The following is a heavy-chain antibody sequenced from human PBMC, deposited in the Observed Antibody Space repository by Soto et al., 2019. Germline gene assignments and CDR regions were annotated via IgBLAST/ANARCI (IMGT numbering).Heavy chain of an antibody. V-gene: IGHV1-18*01. CDR3: ATVGHCSSRGCCTPLDYYGMDV. CDR1: GYIFNTHG. Sequence: GASVKVSCKASGYIFNTHGISWMRQAPGQGLEWMGWISAHNGNTHYAQKFQDRVTLTTDTSTSTAYMGLRSLTSDDTAVYYCATVGHCSSRGCCTPLDYYGMDVWGHGTTVTVSS. J-gene: IGHJ6*02. D-gene: IGHD2-2*01. CDR2: ISAHNGNT.